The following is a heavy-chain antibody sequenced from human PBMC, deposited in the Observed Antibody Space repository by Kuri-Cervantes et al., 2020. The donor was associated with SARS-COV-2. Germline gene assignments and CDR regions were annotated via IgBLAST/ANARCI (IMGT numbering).Heavy chain of an antibody. CDR3: AREGAAQSYYYYYMDV. J-gene: IGHJ6*03. Sequence: ASVKVSCKASGYTFTGYYMHWVRQAPGQGLEWMGWINPNSGGTNYAQKFQGRVTITADKSTSTAYMELSSLRSEDTAVYYCAREGAAQSYYYYYMDVWGKGTTVTVSS. V-gene: IGHV1-2*02. CDR1: GYTFTGYY. CDR2: INPNSGGT. D-gene: IGHD6-6*01.